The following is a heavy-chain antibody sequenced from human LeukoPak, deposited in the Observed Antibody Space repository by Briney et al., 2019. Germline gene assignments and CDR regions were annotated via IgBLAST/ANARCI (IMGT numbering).Heavy chain of an antibody. J-gene: IGHJ4*02. CDR3: ARLHYDFWSGYYTFFDY. D-gene: IGHD3-3*01. Sequence: GGSLRLSCAASGFTFSSYSMNWVRQAPGKGLEWVSSISSSSSYIYYADSVKGRFTISRDNAKNSLYLQMNSLRAEDTAVYYCARLHYDFWSGYYTFFDYWGQGALVTVSS. CDR1: GFTFSSYS. CDR2: ISSSSSYI. V-gene: IGHV3-21*04.